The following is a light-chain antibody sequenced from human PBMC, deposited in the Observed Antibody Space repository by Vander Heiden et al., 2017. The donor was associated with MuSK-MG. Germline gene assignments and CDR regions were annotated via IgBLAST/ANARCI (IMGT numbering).Light chain of an antibody. Sequence: VLTQSPPRLSLSPGDSATLSCRASQTISRHLAWYQQRPGQAPRLLIYDASTRSTDIPARFTGSGSGTDFTLTISSLEPEDFAVYYCQQRTDLPLTFGPGTKVEVK. V-gene: IGKV3-11*01. CDR1: QTISRH. J-gene: IGKJ1*01. CDR2: DAS. CDR3: QQRTDLPLT.